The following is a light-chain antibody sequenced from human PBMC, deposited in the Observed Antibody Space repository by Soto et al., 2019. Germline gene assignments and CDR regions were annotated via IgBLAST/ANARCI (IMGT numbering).Light chain of an antibody. CDR2: DDS. CDR3: QQYNSYPWT. CDR1: QSLNSW. J-gene: IGKJ1*01. Sequence: DLQMTQSPSTLSSSIGDSVTITCRASQSLNSWLAWYQQNTGKAPKILIYDDSSLESGVPSRFSGSGSGTELNLTISRLQPDDFATYYCQQYNSYPWTCGQGTKVDI. V-gene: IGKV1-5*01.